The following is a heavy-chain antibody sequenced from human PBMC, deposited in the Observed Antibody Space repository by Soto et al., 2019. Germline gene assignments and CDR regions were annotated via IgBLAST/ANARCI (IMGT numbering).Heavy chain of an antibody. Sequence: QVQLVESGGGLVKPGGSLRLSCVASGFTFSDYYMSWIRQAPGKGLEWVSYISSSSSYTKYADSVKGRFTISRDNAKNSLYLQLNSLRAEDTAVYYCARDHHRYSGYDYVDYWGQGTLVTVSS. CDR2: ISSSSSYT. CDR1: GFTFSDYY. CDR3: ARDHHRYSGYDYVDY. D-gene: IGHD5-12*01. V-gene: IGHV3-11*05. J-gene: IGHJ4*02.